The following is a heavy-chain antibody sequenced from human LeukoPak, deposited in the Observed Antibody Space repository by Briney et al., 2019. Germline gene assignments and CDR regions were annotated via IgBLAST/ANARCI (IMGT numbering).Heavy chain of an antibody. J-gene: IGHJ4*02. CDR3: ARGRDFTIRGFDY. V-gene: IGHV1-2*02. Sequence: ASVKVSCKTSGYTFSDYYIHWIRQAPGQGLEWVGWINPNSGDTDYAQKFQGRVTMTRDTSISTAYMELSRLRSDDTAVYYCARGRDFTIRGFDYWGQGTLVTASS. CDR2: INPNSGDT. CDR1: GYTFSDYY. D-gene: IGHD3-10*01.